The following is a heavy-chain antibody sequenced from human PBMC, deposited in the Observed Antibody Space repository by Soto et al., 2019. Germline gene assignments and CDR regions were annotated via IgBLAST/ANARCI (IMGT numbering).Heavy chain of an antibody. CDR3: ARATYDSSTYYLDY. CDR2: IYYTGNT. V-gene: IGHV4-30-4*01. Sequence: QVQLQESGPGLVKPSQTLSLTCTVSGASISGGDYYWTWIRQPPGKGLEWIGSIYYTGNTYSNPSRESRLSISVEPSNNHFALRLTSVTAPYTAIYYCARATYDSSTYYLDYWGQGTLVTVSS. CDR1: GASISGGDYY. D-gene: IGHD3-22*01. J-gene: IGHJ4*02.